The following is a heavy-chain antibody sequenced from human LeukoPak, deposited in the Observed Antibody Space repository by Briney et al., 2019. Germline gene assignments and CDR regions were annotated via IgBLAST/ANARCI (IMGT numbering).Heavy chain of an antibody. CDR1: GFTFSSYA. CDR2: ISGSGGST. V-gene: IGHV3-23*01. Sequence: GGSLRLSCAASGFTFSSYAMSWVRQAPGEGLEWVSTISGSGGSTYYADSVKGRFTISRDNSKNTLYLQMNSLRAEDTAVYYCAKAAGYDYVWGSYRYGDAFDIWGQGTMVTVSS. J-gene: IGHJ3*02. CDR3: AKAAGYDYVWGSYRYGDAFDI. D-gene: IGHD3-16*02.